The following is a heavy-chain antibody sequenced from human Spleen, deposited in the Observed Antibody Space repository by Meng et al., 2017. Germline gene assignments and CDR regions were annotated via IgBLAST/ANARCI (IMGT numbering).Heavy chain of an antibody. Sequence: GESLKISCAASGFTFSSYAMSWVRQAPGKGLEWVSAITGSGGSTYYADSVKGRFTISRDNSKNTLYLQMNSLRAEDTAVYYCAKDRLHSGYDSDYWGQGTLVTVSS. CDR1: GFTFSSYA. D-gene: IGHD5-12*01. CDR3: AKDRLHSGYDSDY. CDR2: ITGSGGST. V-gene: IGHV3-23*01. J-gene: IGHJ4*02.